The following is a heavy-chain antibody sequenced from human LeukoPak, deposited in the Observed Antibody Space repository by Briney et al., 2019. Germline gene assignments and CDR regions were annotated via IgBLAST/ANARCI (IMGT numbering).Heavy chain of an antibody. D-gene: IGHD3-22*01. J-gene: IGHJ3*02. CDR2: ISSNGANR. Sequence: GGSLRLSCAASGFTFSSYAMSWVRQTSEKGLQWVPSISSNGANRFYTDSVRGRFTISRDNSKNKLYLQMNGLRAEDTAVYYCAKDENLYYDDTSARIWGQGTMVTVSS. CDR1: GFTFSSYA. CDR3: AKDENLYYDDTSARI. V-gene: IGHV3-23*01.